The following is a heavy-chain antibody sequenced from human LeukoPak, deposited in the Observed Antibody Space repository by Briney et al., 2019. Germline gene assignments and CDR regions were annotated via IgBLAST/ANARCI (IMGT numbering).Heavy chain of an antibody. V-gene: IGHV3-21*01. CDR2: ISSSSSHV. D-gene: IGHD3-3*01. CDR1: GFTFSSYS. Sequence: PGGSLRLSCAASGFTFSSYSMNWVRQAPGKGLEWVSSISSSSSHVYYADSVKGRFTMSRDNAKNSLYLQMNSLRAEDTAVYYCARSVRYYDFWSGSQFDYWGQGTLVTVSS. CDR3: ARSVRYYDFWSGSQFDY. J-gene: IGHJ4*02.